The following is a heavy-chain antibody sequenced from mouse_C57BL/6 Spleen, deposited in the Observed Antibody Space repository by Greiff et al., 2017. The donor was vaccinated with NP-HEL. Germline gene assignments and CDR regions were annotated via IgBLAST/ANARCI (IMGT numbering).Heavy chain of an antibody. D-gene: IGHD2-3*01. Sequence: EVQLVESGGGLVQPKGSLKLSCAASGFSFNTYAMNWVRQAPGKGLEWVARIRSKSNNYATYYADSVKDRFTISRDDSESMLYLQMNNLKTEDTAMYYCVRPDYDGVYYAMDYWGQGTSVTVSS. V-gene: IGHV10-1*01. CDR3: VRPDYDGVYYAMDY. CDR1: GFSFNTYA. CDR2: IRSKSNNYAT. J-gene: IGHJ4*01.